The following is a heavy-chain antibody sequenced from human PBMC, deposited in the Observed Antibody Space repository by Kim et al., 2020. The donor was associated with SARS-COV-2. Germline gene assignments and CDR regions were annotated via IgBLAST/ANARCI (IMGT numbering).Heavy chain of an antibody. Sequence: ASVKVSCKVSGYTLTELSMHWVRQAPGKGLEWMGGFDPEDGETIYAQKFQGRVTMTKDTSTDTAYMELSSLRSEDTAVYYCATSQWGGENQDYNWNPNWF. V-gene: IGHV1-24*01. CDR1: GYTLTELS. CDR3: ATSQWGGENQDYNWNPNWF. CDR2: FDPEDGET. J-gene: IGHJ5*01. D-gene: IGHD1-20*01.